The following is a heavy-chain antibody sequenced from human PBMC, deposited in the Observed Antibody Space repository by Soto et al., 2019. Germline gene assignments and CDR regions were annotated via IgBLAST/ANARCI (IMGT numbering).Heavy chain of an antibody. V-gene: IGHV6-1*01. CDR3: ARDPYGDYDYYYYYGMDV. CDR1: GDSVSSNSAA. CDR2: TYYRSKWYN. J-gene: IGHJ6*02. D-gene: IGHD4-17*01. Sequence: PSQTLSLTCAISGDSVSSNSAALNWIRQSPSRGLEWLGRTYYRSKWYNDYAVSVKSRITINPDTSKNQFSLQLNSVTPEDTAVYYCARDPYGDYDYYYYYGMDVWGQGTTVTVSS.